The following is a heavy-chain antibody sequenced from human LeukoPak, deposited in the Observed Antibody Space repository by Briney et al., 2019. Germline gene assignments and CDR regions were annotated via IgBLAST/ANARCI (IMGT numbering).Heavy chain of an antibody. CDR1: GGSISSGGYY. V-gene: IGHV4-31*03. J-gene: IGHJ4*02. CDR2: IYYSGST. D-gene: IGHD1-20*01. Sequence: SQTLSLTCTVSGGSISSGGYYWSWIRQHPGKGLEWVGYIYYSGSTYYNPPLKSRVTISVDTSKNQFSLKLSSVTAADTAVYYCARVQYPPLITGAGWFDYWGQGTLVTVSS. CDR3: ARVQYPPLITGAGWFDY.